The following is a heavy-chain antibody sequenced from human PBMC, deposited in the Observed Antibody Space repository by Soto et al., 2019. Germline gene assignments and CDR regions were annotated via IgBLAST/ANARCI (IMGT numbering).Heavy chain of an antibody. CDR2: IYYSGNT. CDR3: VSGTYFYDTSGFYSYYFDY. CDR1: GGSISSGGYF. D-gene: IGHD3-22*01. Sequence: PSETLSLTCTVSGGSISSGGYFWNWIRQPPGRGLEWIGYIYYSGNTFYSPSLKSRVTISIDTPQNQFSLQLSSVTAADTAVYYCVSGTYFYDTSGFYSYYFDYWGQGALVTVSS. V-gene: IGHV4-30-4*01. J-gene: IGHJ4*02.